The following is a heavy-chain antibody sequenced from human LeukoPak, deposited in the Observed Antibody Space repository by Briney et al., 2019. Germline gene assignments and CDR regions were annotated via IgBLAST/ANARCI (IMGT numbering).Heavy chain of an antibody. D-gene: IGHD5-18*01. V-gene: IGHV3-21*01. J-gene: IGHJ3*02. CDR1: GFTFNGYS. CDR2: ISTSSSYI. CDR3: VKDPSGYSYGFRAFDI. Sequence: PGGSLRLSCTASGFTFNGYSMNWVRQAPGKGLEWVSSISTSSSYIYYADSVKGRFTISRDNSKNTLYLQMSSLRAEDTAVYYCVKDPSGYSYGFRAFDIWGQGTMVTVSS.